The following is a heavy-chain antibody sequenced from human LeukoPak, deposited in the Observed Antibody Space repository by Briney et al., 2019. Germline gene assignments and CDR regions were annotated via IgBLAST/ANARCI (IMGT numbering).Heavy chain of an antibody. Sequence: GGSLRLSCAASGFTFSSYAMSWVRQAPGKGLEWVSAISGSGGSTYYADSVKGRFTISRDNSKNTLYLQMNSLRAEDAAVYYCAKDKRWELLGYWGQGTLVTVSS. D-gene: IGHD1-26*01. V-gene: IGHV3-23*01. CDR3: AKDKRWELLGY. J-gene: IGHJ4*02. CDR1: GFTFSSYA. CDR2: ISGSGGST.